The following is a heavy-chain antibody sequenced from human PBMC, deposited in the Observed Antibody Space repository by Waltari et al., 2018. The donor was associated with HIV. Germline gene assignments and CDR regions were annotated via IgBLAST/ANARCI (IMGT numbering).Heavy chain of an antibody. CDR1: GYTFTSYD. CDR2: MNPNSGNT. V-gene: IGHV1-8*01. CDR3: ARGRVQVRGAMYYFDY. D-gene: IGHD3-10*01. Sequence: QVQLVQSGAEVKKPGASVKVSCKASGYTFTSYDINWVRQATGQGLEWMGWMNPNSGNTGNPQKVQGRVTMTRNTSISTAYMELSSRRSEDTAVYYCARGRVQVRGAMYYFDYWGQGTLVTVSS. J-gene: IGHJ4*02.